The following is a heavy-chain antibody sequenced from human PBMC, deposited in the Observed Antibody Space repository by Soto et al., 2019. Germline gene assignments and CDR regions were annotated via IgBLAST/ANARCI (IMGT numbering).Heavy chain of an antibody. CDR2: INDDGIST. CDR3: TRGPRSTSTGTGAF. J-gene: IGHJ4*02. Sequence: GGSLRLSCAASGFTFSMYWMHWVRQVPGKGPEWVSRINDDGISTNYADSVKGRFAISRDNAKNTLYLQMNALRVEDTAVYYCTRGPRSTSTGTGAFWGQGTLVTVSS. CDR1: GFTFSMYW. V-gene: IGHV3-74*01. D-gene: IGHD1-1*01.